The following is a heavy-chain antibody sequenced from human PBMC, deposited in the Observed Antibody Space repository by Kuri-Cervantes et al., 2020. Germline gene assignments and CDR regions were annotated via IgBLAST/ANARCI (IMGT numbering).Heavy chain of an antibody. Sequence: SGPTLVKPTQTLTLTCTFSGFSLTTSGMSVTWVRQPPGKALEWLALVDWDDDKYYSTSLKTRLTISKDTSENQVVLTMTNMDPVDTTTYYCARIQWGNRIGFDYWGQGTLVTVSS. J-gene: IGHJ4*02. CDR1: GFSLTTSGMS. CDR2: VDWDDDK. CDR3: ARIQWGNRIGFDY. V-gene: IGHV2-70*20. D-gene: IGHD2/OR15-2a*01.